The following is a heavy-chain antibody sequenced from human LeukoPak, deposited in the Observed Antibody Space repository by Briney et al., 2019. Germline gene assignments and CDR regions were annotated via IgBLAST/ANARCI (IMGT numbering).Heavy chain of an antibody. CDR1: GFTFSTYG. D-gene: IGHD1-1*01. CDR3: VRDDPGVQQERRLSPFDI. J-gene: IGHJ3*02. Sequence: PGGSLRLSCVASGFTFSTYGMTWVRQAPGKGLEWVSAIGDSGVSTYYADSVKGRFTISRDDAKSSLYLQMDSLRVEDTALYYCVRDDPGVQQERRLSPFDIWGQGTMVTVSS. V-gene: IGHV3-23*01. CDR2: IGDSGVST.